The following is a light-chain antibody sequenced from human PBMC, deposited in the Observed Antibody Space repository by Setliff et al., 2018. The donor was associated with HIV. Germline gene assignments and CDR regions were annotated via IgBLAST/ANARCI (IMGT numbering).Light chain of an antibody. J-gene: IGLJ1*01. Sequence: SPGQSVTISCTGTSSDIGSYYYVSWYQQHPGKAPKLVIYDVSNRPSGVSDRFSGSRSGNTASLTISGLQAEDEADYYCSSYSSNSTPYVFGSGTKVTVL. CDR2: DVS. CDR1: SSDIGSYYY. V-gene: IGLV2-14*03. CDR3: SSYSSNSTPYV.